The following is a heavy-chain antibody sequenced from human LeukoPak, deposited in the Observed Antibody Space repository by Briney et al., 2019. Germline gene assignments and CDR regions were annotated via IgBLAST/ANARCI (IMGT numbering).Heavy chain of an antibody. CDR1: GGTFSSYA. D-gene: IGHD4-17*01. Sequence: SVKVSCKASGGTFSSYAISWVRQAPGQGLEWMGGIIPIFGTANYAQKFQGRVTITADESTSTAYMELSSLRSEDTAVYYCARFDDYGDYGTYWGQGTLVTVSS. CDR2: IIPIFGTA. J-gene: IGHJ4*02. V-gene: IGHV1-69*13. CDR3: ARFDDYGDYGTY.